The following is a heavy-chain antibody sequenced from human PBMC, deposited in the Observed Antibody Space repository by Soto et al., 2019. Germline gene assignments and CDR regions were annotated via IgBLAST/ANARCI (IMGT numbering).Heavy chain of an antibody. V-gene: IGHV4-31*03. Sequence: SETLSLTCTVSGDSISSGNYYWNWIRQHPGKGLEWIGYIYNSGTIRYNPSLSLKSRVSISGGTSKNQFSLNLISVTAADTAVYYCARDRGFGMDVWGQGTTVTVSS. CDR3: ARDRGFGMDV. J-gene: IGHJ6*02. CDR1: GDSISSGNYY. CDR2: IYNSGTI.